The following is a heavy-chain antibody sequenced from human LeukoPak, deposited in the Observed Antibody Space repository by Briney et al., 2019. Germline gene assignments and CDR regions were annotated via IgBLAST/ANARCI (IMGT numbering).Heavy chain of an antibody. CDR3: ARDGTYSSSSFFDY. CDR2: ISSSSSYI. V-gene: IGHV3-21*01. Sequence: GGSLRLSCAASGFTFSSYSMNWVRQAPGKGLEWVSSISSSSSYIYYADSVKGRFTIPRDNAKNSLYLQMNSLRAEDTAVYYCARDGTYSSSSFFDYWGQGTLVTVSS. J-gene: IGHJ4*02. CDR1: GFTFSSYS. D-gene: IGHD6-6*01.